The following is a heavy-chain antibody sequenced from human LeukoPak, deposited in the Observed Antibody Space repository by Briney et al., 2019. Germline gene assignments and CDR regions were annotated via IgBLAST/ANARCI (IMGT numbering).Heavy chain of an antibody. V-gene: IGHV3-23*01. Sequence: GGSLRLSCPASGFIFSSYAMSWVRQAPGKGLDRVSAISGSGGSTYYADSVKGRFTIPRDHSKHTMYLQLNSLRAEDTAVDYCAKDARWLASVVDFDHWGQGTLVTVSS. D-gene: IGHD5-24*01. J-gene: IGHJ4*02. CDR1: GFIFSSYA. CDR3: AKDARWLASVVDFDH. CDR2: ISGSGGST.